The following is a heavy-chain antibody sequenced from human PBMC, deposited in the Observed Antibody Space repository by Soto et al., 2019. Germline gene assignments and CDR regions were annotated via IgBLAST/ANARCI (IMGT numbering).Heavy chain of an antibody. Sequence: ASVKVSCKASGDTFIKYDINWVRQATGQGLEWMGWMNPSNGNAGYAQNFRGRVTMTSNTSITKAYMELSGLRYEDTAVYYCARRKERSGPNYFDVWGQGTLVTVSS. V-gene: IGHV1-8*01. CDR1: GDTFIKYD. J-gene: IGHJ4*02. CDR2: MNPSNGNA. CDR3: ARRKERSGPNYFDV. D-gene: IGHD6-25*01.